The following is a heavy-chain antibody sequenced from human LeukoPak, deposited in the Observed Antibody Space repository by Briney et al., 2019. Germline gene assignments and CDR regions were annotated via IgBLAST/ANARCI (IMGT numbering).Heavy chain of an antibody. CDR2: VHLDGRT. D-gene: IGHD6-25*01. V-gene: IGHV4-4*02. CDR1: GGSVTSTDW. CDR3: AREGGFYRPLDY. J-gene: IGHJ4*02. Sequence: SETLSLTCDVSGGSVTSTDWWTWFRQPPGKGLEWIGEVHLDGRTNYNPSLKSRLVMSADLPENHISLKLTSVTAADTAVYYRAREGGFYRPLDYSGPGTPVTVSS.